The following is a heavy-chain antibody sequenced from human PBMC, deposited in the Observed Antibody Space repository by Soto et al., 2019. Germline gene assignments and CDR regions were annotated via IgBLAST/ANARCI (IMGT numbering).Heavy chain of an antibody. Sequence: ASVKVSCKASGYTFTSYAMHWVRQAPGQRLEWMGWINAGNGNTKYSQKFQGRVTITRDTSASTAYMELSSLRSEDTAVYYCARALTTVTLFDPWGQGTLVTVSS. D-gene: IGHD4-17*01. CDR1: GYTFTSYA. CDR3: ARALTTVTLFDP. CDR2: INAGNGNT. V-gene: IGHV1-3*01. J-gene: IGHJ5*02.